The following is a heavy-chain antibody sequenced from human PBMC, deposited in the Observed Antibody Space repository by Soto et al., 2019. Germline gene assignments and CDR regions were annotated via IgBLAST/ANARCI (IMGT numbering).Heavy chain of an antibody. J-gene: IGHJ5*02. Sequence: SETLSLTCTVSGGSISSSSYYWGWIRQPPGKGLEWIGSIYYSGSTYYNPSLKSRVTISVDTSKNQFSLKLSSVTAADTAVYYCARHVEVGAANWFDPWGQGTLVTVSS. V-gene: IGHV4-39*01. D-gene: IGHD2-15*01. CDR2: IYYSGST. CDR3: ARHVEVGAANWFDP. CDR1: GGSISSSSYY.